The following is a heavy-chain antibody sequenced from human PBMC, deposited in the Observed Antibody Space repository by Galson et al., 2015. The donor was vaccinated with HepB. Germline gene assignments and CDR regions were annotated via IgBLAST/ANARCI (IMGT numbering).Heavy chain of an antibody. Sequence: SGAEVKKPGESLKISCKGSGYSFTSYWIGWVRQMPGKGLEWMVIIYPGDSDTRYSPSFQGQVTISADKSISTAYLQWSSLKASDTAMYYCARGYCSSTSCPYRYFDYWGQGTLVTVSS. CDR3: ARGYCSSTSCPYRYFDY. CDR1: GYSFTSYW. D-gene: IGHD2-2*01. CDR2: IYPGDSDT. J-gene: IGHJ4*02. V-gene: IGHV5-51*01.